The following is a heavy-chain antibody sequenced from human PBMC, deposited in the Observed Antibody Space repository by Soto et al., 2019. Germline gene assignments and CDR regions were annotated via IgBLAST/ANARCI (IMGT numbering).Heavy chain of an antibody. CDR2: IYYSGST. V-gene: IGHV4-59*01. D-gene: IGHD1-1*01. CDR1: GGSISSYY. Sequence: PSETLSLTCTVSGGSISSYYWSWIRQPPGKGLEWIGYIYYSGSTNYNPSLKSRVTISVDTSKNQFSLKLSSVTAADTAVYYCEDDGPYNISYYYYYYYYMDVWGKGTTVTVSS. J-gene: IGHJ6*03. CDR3: EDDGPYNISYYYYYYYYMDV.